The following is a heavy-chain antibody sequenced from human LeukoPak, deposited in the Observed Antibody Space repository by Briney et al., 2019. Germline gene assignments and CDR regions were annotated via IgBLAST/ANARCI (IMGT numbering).Heavy chain of an antibody. D-gene: IGHD4-17*01. V-gene: IGHV3-23*01. J-gene: IGHJ4*02. CDR3: ARDDYGDSGPLFDY. CDR2: IKINGVGT. Sequence: GGSLRLSCAASGFTFSNYHMNWVRRAPGQGLEWVSTIKINGVGTRYADSVRGRFTISRDDSKNTLYLQMDSLRAEDTAIYYCARDDYGDSGPLFDYWGQGALVTVSS. CDR1: GFTFSNYH.